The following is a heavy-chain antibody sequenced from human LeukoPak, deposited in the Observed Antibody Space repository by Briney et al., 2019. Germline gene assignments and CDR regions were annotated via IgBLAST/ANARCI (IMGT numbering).Heavy chain of an antibody. V-gene: IGHV1-69*05. CDR3: ARDLVPAASPAYYYYYMDV. J-gene: IGHJ6*03. Sequence: SVKVSCKASGGTFSSYAISWLRQAPGQGLEWMGGIIPIFGTANYAQKFQGRVTITTDESTSTAYMELSSLRSEDTAVYYCARDLVPAASPAYYYYYMDVWGKGTTVTVSS. D-gene: IGHD2-2*01. CDR1: GGTFSSYA. CDR2: IIPIFGTA.